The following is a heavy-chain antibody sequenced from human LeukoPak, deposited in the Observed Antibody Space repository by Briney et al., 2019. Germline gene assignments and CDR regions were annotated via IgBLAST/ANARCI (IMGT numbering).Heavy chain of an antibody. CDR3: ARGILTGPIYAFDI. Sequence: ASETLSLTCTVSGGSISSYYWSWTRQPPGKGLEWIGYIYYSGSTNYNPSLKSRVTISVDTSKNQFSLKLSSVTAADTAVYYSARGILTGPIYAFDIWGQGTMVTVSS. D-gene: IGHD3-9*01. J-gene: IGHJ3*02. V-gene: IGHV4-59*01. CDR1: GGSISSYY. CDR2: IYYSGST.